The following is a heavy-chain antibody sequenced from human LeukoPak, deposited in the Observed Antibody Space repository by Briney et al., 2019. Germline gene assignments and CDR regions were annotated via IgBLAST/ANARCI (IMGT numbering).Heavy chain of an antibody. CDR1: GFTFSDYY. Sequence: GGSLRLSCAASGFTFSDYYMSWIRQAPGKGLEWVANIKQDGSEKYYVDSVKGRFTISRDNAKNSLYLQMNSLRAEDTAVYYCARFVRRAGFDIWGQGTMVTVSS. CDR2: IKQDGSEK. D-gene: IGHD3-10*01. V-gene: IGHV3-7*01. CDR3: ARFVRRAGFDI. J-gene: IGHJ3*02.